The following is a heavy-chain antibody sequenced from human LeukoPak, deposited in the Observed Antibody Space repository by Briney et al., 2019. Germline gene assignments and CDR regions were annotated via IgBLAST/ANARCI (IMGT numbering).Heavy chain of an antibody. J-gene: IGHJ4*02. CDR1: GGTFSSYA. CDR2: ISAYNGNT. D-gene: IGHD6-19*01. V-gene: IGHV1-18*01. CDR3: ARDLSVAGPFDY. Sequence: ASVKVSCKASGGTFSSYAISWVRQAPGQGLEWMGWISAYNGNTNYAQKLQGRVTMTTDTSTSTAYMELRSLRSDDTAVYYCARDLSVAGPFDYWGQGTLVTVSS.